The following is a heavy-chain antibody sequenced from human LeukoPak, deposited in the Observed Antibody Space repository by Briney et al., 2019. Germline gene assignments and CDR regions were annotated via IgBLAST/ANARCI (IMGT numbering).Heavy chain of an antibody. Sequence: ASVKVSCKASGYTFTGYYMHWVPQAPGQGLEWMGWINPNSGGTNYAQKFQGRVTMTRDTSISTSYMELSRLRSDDTAVYYCARGGPLSHYDILTGYSEYYFDYWGQGTLVTVSS. CDR3: ARGGPLSHYDILTGYSEYYFDY. CDR2: INPNSGGT. V-gene: IGHV1-2*02. CDR1: GYTFTGYY. J-gene: IGHJ4*02. D-gene: IGHD3-9*01.